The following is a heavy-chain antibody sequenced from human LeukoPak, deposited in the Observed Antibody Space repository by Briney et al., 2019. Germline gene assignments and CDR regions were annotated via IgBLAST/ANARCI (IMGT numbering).Heavy chain of an antibody. J-gene: IGHJ4*02. D-gene: IGHD3-9*01. CDR1: GGSISSGSYY. CDR3: ARGQGYYDILTGYYY. CDR2: IYTSGST. Sequence: SETLSLTCTVSGGSISSGSYYWSWIRQPAGKGLEWIGRIYTSGSTNYNPSLESRVTISVDTSKNQFSLKLSSVTAADTAVYYCARGQGYYDILTGYYYWGQGTLVTVSS. V-gene: IGHV4-61*02.